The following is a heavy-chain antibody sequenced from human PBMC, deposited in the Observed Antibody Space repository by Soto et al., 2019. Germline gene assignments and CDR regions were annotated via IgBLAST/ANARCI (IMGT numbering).Heavy chain of an antibody. CDR3: ARFVVVAATGARDWFDP. CDR2: INHSGST. CDR1: GGSFSGYY. V-gene: IGHV4-34*01. D-gene: IGHD2-15*01. Sequence: SETLSLTCAVYGGSFSGYYWSWIRQPPGKGLEWIGEINHSGSTNYNPSLKSRVTISVDTSKNQFSLKLSSVTAADTAVYYCARFVVVAATGARDWFDPWGQGTLVT. J-gene: IGHJ5*02.